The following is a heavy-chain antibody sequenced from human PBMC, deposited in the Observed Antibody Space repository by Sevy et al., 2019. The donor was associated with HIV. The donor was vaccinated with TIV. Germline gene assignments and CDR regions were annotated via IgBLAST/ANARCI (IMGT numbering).Heavy chain of an antibody. CDR3: AKKGGYGSGSYYWYFDL. V-gene: IGHV3-74*01. CDR1: GFTFSAYW. D-gene: IGHD3-10*01. CDR2: INTDGSGT. Sequence: GGSLRLSCAASGFTFSAYWMHWVRQAPGKGLVWVSHINTDGSGTSYADSVKGRFTISRDNAKNTLYLQVNSLRAEDTAVYYCAKKGGYGSGSYYWYFDLWGRGTLVTVSS. J-gene: IGHJ2*01.